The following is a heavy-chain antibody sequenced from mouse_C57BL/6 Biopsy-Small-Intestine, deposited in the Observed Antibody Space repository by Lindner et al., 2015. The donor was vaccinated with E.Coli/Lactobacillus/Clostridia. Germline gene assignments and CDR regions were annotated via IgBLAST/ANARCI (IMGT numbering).Heavy chain of an antibody. CDR1: GYSFTSYY. Sequence: VQLQESGPDLVKPGASVKISCKASGYSFTSYYMNWVKQSPEKSLEWIGEINPSTGGTTYNQKFRAKATMTVDTSSSTAYLQLRSLTSEDSAVYFCARYYYASSYFDYWGQGTTLTVSS. D-gene: IGHD1-1*01. V-gene: IGHV1-42*01. J-gene: IGHJ2*01. CDR3: ARYYYASSYFDY. CDR2: INPSTGGT.